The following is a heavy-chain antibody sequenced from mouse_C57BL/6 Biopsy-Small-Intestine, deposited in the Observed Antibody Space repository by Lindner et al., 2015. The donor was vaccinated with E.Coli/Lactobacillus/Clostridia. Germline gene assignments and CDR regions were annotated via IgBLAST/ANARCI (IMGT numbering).Heavy chain of an antibody. J-gene: IGHJ4*01. Sequence: VQLQESGPEVVKPGASVKISCKASGYTFTDYYINWVKQRPGQGLEWIGWIYPGTDNNKYNEKFKGKATLTVDTSSSTAYVQLSSLTSEDSAVYFCARSFYGMDYWGQGTSVTVSS. CDR3: ARSFYGMDY. CDR1: GYTFTDYY. V-gene: IGHV1-84*01. CDR2: IYPGTDNN.